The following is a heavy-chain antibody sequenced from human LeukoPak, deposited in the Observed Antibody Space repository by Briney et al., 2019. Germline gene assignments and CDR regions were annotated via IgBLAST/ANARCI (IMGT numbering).Heavy chain of an antibody. Sequence: ASVKASCKASGYTFTGYYMHWVRQASGQGLEWMGWINPNSGGRNYAQKFQGRVTMTRDTSISTAYMELSRLRSDDTAVYYCARHYYDSSGYTQVYRNCGQGTLVTVSS. CDR2: INPNSGGR. CDR1: GYTFTGYY. J-gene: IGHJ4*02. CDR3: ARHYYDSSGYTQVYRN. V-gene: IGHV1-2*02. D-gene: IGHD3-22*01.